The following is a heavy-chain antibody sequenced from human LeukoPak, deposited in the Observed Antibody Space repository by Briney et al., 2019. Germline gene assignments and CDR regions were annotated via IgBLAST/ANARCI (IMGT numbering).Heavy chain of an antibody. CDR1: GYTFTSYG. Sequence: GASVKVSCKASGYTFTSYGISWVRQAPGQGLEWMGWISAYNGNTNYAQKLQGRVTMTTDTSTRTAYMELRSLRSDDTAVYYCARDGAWGELHPGHYYYYGMDVWGQGTTVTVSS. CDR2: ISAYNGNT. V-gene: IGHV1-18*01. J-gene: IGHJ6*02. CDR3: ARDGAWGELHPGHYYYYGMDV. D-gene: IGHD1-26*01.